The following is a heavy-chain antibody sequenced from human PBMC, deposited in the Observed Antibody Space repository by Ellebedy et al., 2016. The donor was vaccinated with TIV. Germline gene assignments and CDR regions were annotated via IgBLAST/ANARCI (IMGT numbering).Heavy chain of an antibody. CDR3: VKDVAWDFDY. Sequence: GESLKISCSASGFTFSMYAMNWVRQAPGKGLEYVSSIDNNGGSASYSDSVRGRFTISRDNSKNTLYLQLSRLRAEDTAVYYCVKDVAWDFDYWGQGTLVTVSS. D-gene: IGHD5-12*01. V-gene: IGHV3-64D*06. CDR1: GFTFSMYA. J-gene: IGHJ4*02. CDR2: IDNNGGSA.